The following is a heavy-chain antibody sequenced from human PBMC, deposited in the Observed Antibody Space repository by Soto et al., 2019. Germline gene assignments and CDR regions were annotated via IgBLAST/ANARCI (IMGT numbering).Heavy chain of an antibody. J-gene: IGHJ4*02. CDR2: IWYDGSNK. V-gene: IGHV3-33*01. D-gene: IGHD6-6*01. CDR1: GFTFSTYG. CDR3: ARDLYSSSSLFY. Sequence: QVQLVESGGGVVQPGGSLRLSCAASGFTFSTYGMHWVRQAPGKGLEWVALIWYDGSNKHYGDSVKGRFTISRDNAKNTLYLQMNSLRVEDTAVYYCARDLYSSSSLFYWGQGILVTVSS.